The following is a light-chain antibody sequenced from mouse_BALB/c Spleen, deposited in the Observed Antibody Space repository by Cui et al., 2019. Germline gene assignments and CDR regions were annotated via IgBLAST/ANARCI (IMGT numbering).Light chain of an antibody. CDR3: QQYSGYPLT. CDR1: SSVSSSY. Sequence: ENVLTQSPAIMSASPGEKVTMTCRASSSVSSSYLHWYQQKSGASPKLWIYSTSNLASGVPARFSGSGSGTSYSLTISSVEAGDAATYYCQQYSGYPLTFGGGTKLEIK. CDR2: STS. V-gene: IGKV4-57-1*01. J-gene: IGKJ2*01.